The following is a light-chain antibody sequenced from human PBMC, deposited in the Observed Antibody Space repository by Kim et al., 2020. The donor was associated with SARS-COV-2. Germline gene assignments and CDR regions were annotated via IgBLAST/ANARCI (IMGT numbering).Light chain of an antibody. Sequence: EIVLTQSPDTLSLSPGERAALSCRASQSVGSYLAWYQQRPGQTPRLLIYDASKRATGIPARFSGGGFGTDFTLTISSLEPEDFALYYCRKSNNWVNTFGEGTKVDIK. CDR1: QSVGSY. V-gene: IGKV3-11*01. CDR2: DAS. J-gene: IGKJ2*01. CDR3: RKSNNWVNT.